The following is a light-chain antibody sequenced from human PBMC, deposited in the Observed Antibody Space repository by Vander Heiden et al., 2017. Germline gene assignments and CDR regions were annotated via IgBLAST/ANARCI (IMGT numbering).Light chain of an antibody. CDR3: AAWDDSLNGYV. Sequence: QSVLTQPPSASGTPGQRVTIPCSGSSSNIGSNTVNWYQQLTGTAPKLLIYSNNQRPSGVPDRCSGSKSGTSASLAISGLQSEDEADYYCAAWDDSLNGYVFGTGTKVTVL. CDR2: SNN. CDR1: SSNIGSNT. J-gene: IGLJ1*01. V-gene: IGLV1-44*01.